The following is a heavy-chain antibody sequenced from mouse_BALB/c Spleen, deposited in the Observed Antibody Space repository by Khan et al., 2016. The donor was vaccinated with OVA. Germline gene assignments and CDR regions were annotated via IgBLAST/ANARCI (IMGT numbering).Heavy chain of an antibody. J-gene: IGHJ3*01. CDR1: GFTFSSYS. V-gene: IGHV5-6*01. CDR3: ASHLTGSFAY. CDR2: ISSGGDYT. Sequence: EVQLQESGGDLVKPGGSLKLSCAASGFTFSSYSMSWVRQTPDKRLEWVATISSGGDYTYYPDNVKGRFTISRDNAKNTLYLQMSSLESEDTAMYYCASHLTGSFAYWGQGTLVTVSA. D-gene: IGHD4-1*01.